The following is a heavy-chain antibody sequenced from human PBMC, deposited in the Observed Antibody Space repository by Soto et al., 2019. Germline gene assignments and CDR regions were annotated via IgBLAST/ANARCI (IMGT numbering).Heavy chain of an antibody. CDR2: IYHSGST. J-gene: IGHJ5*02. Sequence: QVQLQESGPGLVKPSGTLSLTCAVSGGSISSSNWWSWVRQPPGKGLEWIGEIYHSGSTNYNPSLKLRVTIALDKPKNPFSLKLSSVTAAETAVYCCARAWRDGVYRLTNWFDPWGQGTLVTVSA. V-gene: IGHV4-4*01. D-gene: IGHD4-17*01. CDR1: GGSISSSNW. CDR3: ARAWRDGVYRLTNWFDP.